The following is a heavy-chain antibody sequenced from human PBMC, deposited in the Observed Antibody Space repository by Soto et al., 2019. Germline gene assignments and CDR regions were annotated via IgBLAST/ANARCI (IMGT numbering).Heavy chain of an antibody. J-gene: IGHJ4*02. CDR2: INPSGGST. V-gene: IGHV1-46*01. D-gene: IGHD3-16*02. CDR1: GYTFTSYY. CDR3: ARDIVDRGFDY. Sequence: ASVKVACKASGYTFTSYYMHWVRQAPGQGLEWMGIINPSGGSTSYAQKFQGRVTMTRDTSTSTVYMELSSLRSEDTAVYYCARDIVDRGFDYWGQGTLVTVSS.